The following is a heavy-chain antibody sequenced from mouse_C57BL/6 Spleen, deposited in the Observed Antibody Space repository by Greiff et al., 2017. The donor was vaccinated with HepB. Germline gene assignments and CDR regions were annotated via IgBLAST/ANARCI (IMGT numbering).Heavy chain of an antibody. D-gene: IGHD1-1*01. CDR2: IYPRSGNT. CDR1: GYTFTSYG. CDR3: AREATVVAPNAY. J-gene: IGHJ2*01. Sequence: QVQLQQSGAELARPGASVKLSCKASGYTFTSYGISWVKQRTGQGLEWIGEIYPRSGNTYYNEKFKGKATLTADKSSRTAYMELRSLTSEDSAVYFCAREATVVAPNAYWGQGTTLTVSS. V-gene: IGHV1-81*01.